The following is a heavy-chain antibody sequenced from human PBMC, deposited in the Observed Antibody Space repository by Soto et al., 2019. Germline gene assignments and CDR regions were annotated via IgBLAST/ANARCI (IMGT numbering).Heavy chain of an antibody. CDR1: GFTFSSHG. D-gene: IGHD6-13*01. V-gene: IGHV3-33*01. CDR3: ARDPAVYRGSGYTISGYYYYGMDV. CDR2: IRYDGSNT. J-gene: IGHJ6*02. Sequence: PGGSLTLSCAASGFTFSSHGTHCVRQPPGKGLVWAAVIRYDGSNTYYADSVKGRFTISRDNSKNTLYRQMNSLRAEDTAVYYCARDPAVYRGSGYTISGYYYYGMDVWGQGTTVTVS.